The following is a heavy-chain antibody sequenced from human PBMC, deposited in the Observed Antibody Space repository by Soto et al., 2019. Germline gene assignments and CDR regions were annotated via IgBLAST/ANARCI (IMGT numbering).Heavy chain of an antibody. J-gene: IGHJ4*02. CDR2: IFYSGST. V-gene: IGHV4-30-4*01. D-gene: IGHD3-22*01. Sequence: LSLTCTVSGDSISGGDYYWSWIRQPPGKGLEWIGHIFYSGSTRHHPSLKSRVSISVDTSKNQFSLKLSSVTAADTAVYYCARATNYFDTDGNYYLIAYWGQGTLVTVSS. CDR3: ARATNYFDTDGNYYLIAY. CDR1: GDSISGGDYY.